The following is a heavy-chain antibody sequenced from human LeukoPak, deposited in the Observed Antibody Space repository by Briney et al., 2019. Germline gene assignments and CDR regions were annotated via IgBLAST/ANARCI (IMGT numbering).Heavy chain of an antibody. D-gene: IGHD3-3*01. Sequence: NPSETLSLTCAVYGGSFSGYYWSWIRQPPGKGLEWIGEINHSGSTNYNPSLKSRVTISVDTSKNQFSLKLSSVTAADTAVYYCARARGVGNWFDPWGQGTLVTVSS. CDR2: INHSGST. CDR1: GGSFSGYY. V-gene: IGHV4-34*01. J-gene: IGHJ5*02. CDR3: ARARGVGNWFDP.